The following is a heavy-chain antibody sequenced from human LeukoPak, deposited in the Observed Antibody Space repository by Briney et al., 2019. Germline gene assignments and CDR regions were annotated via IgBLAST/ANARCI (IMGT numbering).Heavy chain of an antibody. CDR2: SRNKANSYTT. D-gene: IGHD3-10*01. CDR3: ARAPHMVRGVMGAFDI. Sequence: PGGSLRLSCAASGFTFSDHYMDWVRQAPGKGLEWVGRSRNKANSYTTAYAASVEGRFTISRDDSKNSLYLQMNSLKTEDTAVYYCARAPHMVRGVMGAFDIWGQGTMVTVSS. CDR1: GFTFSDHY. J-gene: IGHJ3*02. V-gene: IGHV3-72*01.